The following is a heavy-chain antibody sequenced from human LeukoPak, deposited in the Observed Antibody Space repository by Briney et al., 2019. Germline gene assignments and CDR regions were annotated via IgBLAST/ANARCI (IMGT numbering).Heavy chain of an antibody. Sequence: PGRSLRLSCAASGLTFSSYGMHWVRQAPGKGLEWVAVIWDDGSNKYYADSVKGRFSISRDNSKNTLYVQVSSLRAEDTAVYYCARGDYMDVWGKGTTVTVSS. V-gene: IGHV3-33*01. CDR2: IWDDGSNK. CDR3: ARGDYMDV. J-gene: IGHJ6*03. CDR1: GLTFSSYG.